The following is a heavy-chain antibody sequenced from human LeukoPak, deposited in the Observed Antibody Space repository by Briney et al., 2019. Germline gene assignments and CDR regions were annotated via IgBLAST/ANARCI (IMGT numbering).Heavy chain of an antibody. CDR2: ISYDGSNK. J-gene: IGHJ4*02. V-gene: IGHV3-30*18. D-gene: IGHD3-22*01. CDR3: AKEAYDSSGYLGYFDY. Sequence: PGGSLRLSCAASGFTFSSYGMHWVRQARGKGLECVAVISYDGSNKYYADSVKGRFTISRDNSKNTLYLQMNSLRAEDTAVYYCAKEAYDSSGYLGYFDYWGQGTLVTVSS. CDR1: GFTFSSYG.